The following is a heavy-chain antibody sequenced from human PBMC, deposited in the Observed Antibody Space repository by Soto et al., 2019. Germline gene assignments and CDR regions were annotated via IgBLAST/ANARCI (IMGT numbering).Heavy chain of an antibody. V-gene: IGHV3-73*01. J-gene: IGHJ4*02. CDR3: TRLEDIVVVVPADS. CDR2: IRSKANNYAT. CDR1: GFTFSGSA. Sequence: EVQLVESGGGLVQPGGSLKLSCAASGFTFSGSAMHWVRQASGKGLEWVGRIRSKANNYATAYAASVKGRFTISRDDSKNTAYLQMNSMKTEDTAVYYCTRLEDIVVVVPADSWGQGTLVTVSS. D-gene: IGHD2-15*01.